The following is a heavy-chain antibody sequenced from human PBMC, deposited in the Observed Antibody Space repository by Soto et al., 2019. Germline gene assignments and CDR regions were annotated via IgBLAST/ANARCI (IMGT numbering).Heavy chain of an antibody. CDR3: AKDSLRDIWCGEFRSDY. CDR1: GFTFSSYG. D-gene: IGHD3-10*01. Sequence: QVQLVESGGGVVQPGRSLRLSCAASGFTFSSYGMHWVRQAPGKGLEWVAVISYDGSDKYYADSVKGRFTISRDNSKNTLYLQMNSLRAEDTAVYYCAKDSLRDIWCGEFRSDYWGQGTLVTVSS. CDR2: ISYDGSDK. J-gene: IGHJ4*02. V-gene: IGHV3-30*18.